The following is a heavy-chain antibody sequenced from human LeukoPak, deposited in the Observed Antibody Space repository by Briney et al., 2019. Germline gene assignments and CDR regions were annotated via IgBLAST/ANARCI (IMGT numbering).Heavy chain of an antibody. CDR2: ISSSGGKI. V-gene: IGHV3-21*01. CDR1: GFAISSYT. J-gene: IGHJ4*02. CDR3: ARAQEADY. Sequence: GGSLRLSCEASGFAISSYTMNWVRQAPGQGLERVSSISSSGGKIYYADSVKGRFTVSRDNAKNSVFLHMNSLRVEDTAVYYCARAQEADYWGQGTPVTVSS.